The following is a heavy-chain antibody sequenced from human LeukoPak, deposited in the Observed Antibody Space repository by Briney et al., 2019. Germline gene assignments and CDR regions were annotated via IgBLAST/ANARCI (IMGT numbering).Heavy chain of an antibody. J-gene: IGHJ6*02. CDR3: VRETSLYSSSWYGMDV. D-gene: IGHD6-13*01. V-gene: IGHV3-21*01. CDR1: GFTFSSYS. CDR2: ISSSSSYI. Sequence: GGSLRLSCAASGFTFSSYSMNWVRQAPGKGLEWVSSISSSSSYIYYADSVKGRFTISRDNAKNSLYLQMNSLRAEDTAVYYCVRETSLYSSSWYGMDVWGQGTTVTVSS.